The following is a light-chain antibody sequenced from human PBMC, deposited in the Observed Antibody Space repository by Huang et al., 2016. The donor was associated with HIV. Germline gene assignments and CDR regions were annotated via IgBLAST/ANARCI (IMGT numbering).Light chain of an antibody. Sequence: EIVMTQSPATLSMSPGERATLSCRASQRVGSSLAWYQQKPGQAPRLRIYGASTRASVIPARFSGSGSGTEFTLTISSLQSEDFAVYYCQQYNNWPPNTFGQGTKLEIK. V-gene: IGKV3-15*01. CDR1: QRVGSS. CDR2: GAS. J-gene: IGKJ2*01. CDR3: QQYNNWPPNT.